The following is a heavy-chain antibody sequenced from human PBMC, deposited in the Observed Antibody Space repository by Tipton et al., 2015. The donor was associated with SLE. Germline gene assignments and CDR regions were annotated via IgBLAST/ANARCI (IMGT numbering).Heavy chain of an antibody. V-gene: IGHV4-61*02. J-gene: IGHJ6*03. CDR1: GGSINSGTYY. CDR3: ARGPPVASYYYHMNV. CDR2: IFTNGNT. Sequence: TLPLTCTVSGGSINSGTYYWSWIRQPAGKGLEWIGRIFTNGNTNYKPSLKSRVTISVDTSKNQFSLKLSSVTAADTAVYYCARGPPVASYYYHMNVWGKGTTVAVSS.